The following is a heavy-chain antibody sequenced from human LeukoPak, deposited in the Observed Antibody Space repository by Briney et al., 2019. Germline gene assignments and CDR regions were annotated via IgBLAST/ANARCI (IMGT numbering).Heavy chain of an antibody. J-gene: IGHJ4*02. D-gene: IGHD5-24*01. CDR1: GFDFNNYD. Sequence: GGSLRLSCVASGFDFNNYDLHWVRQAPGKGLEWVANIKQDGSEKYYVDSVKGRFTISRDNAKSSLYLQMNSLRAEDTAMYYCARDTRPVEMATVDYWGQGTLVTVSS. CDR2: IKQDGSEK. CDR3: ARDTRPVEMATVDY. V-gene: IGHV3-7*01.